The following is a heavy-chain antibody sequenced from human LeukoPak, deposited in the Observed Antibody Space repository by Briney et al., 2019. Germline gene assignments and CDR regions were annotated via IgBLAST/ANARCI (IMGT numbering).Heavy chain of an antibody. CDR2: IYYSGST. D-gene: IGHD2-15*01. CDR1: AGSISSYY. Sequence: SETLSLTCTASAGSISSYYWSWIRQPPGKGLEWIGYIYYSGSTNYNPSLKSRVTISVDTSKNQFSLKLSSVTAADTAVYYCARTRCSGGSCYSFYFDYWGQGTLVTVSS. V-gene: IGHV4-59*08. J-gene: IGHJ4*02. CDR3: ARTRCSGGSCYSFYFDY.